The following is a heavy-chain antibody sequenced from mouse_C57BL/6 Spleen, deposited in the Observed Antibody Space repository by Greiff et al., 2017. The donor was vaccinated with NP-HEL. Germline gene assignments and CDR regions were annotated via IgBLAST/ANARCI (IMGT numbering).Heavy chain of an antibody. J-gene: IGHJ3*01. V-gene: IGHV2-2*01. CDR2: IWSGGST. Sequence: VQLQQSGPGLVQPSQSLSITCTVSGFSLTSYGVHWVRQSPGKGLEWLGVIWSGGSTDYNAAFISRLSISKDNSKSQVFFKMNSLQADDTAIYYCARSAYYYGSSGFAYWGQGTLVTVSA. CDR1: GFSLTSYG. D-gene: IGHD1-1*01. CDR3: ARSAYYYGSSGFAY.